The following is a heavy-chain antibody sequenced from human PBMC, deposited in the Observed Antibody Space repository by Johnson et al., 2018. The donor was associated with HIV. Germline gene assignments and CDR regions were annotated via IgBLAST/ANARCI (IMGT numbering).Heavy chain of an antibody. V-gene: IGHV3-30*18. CDR1: GFTFSSYG. J-gene: IGHJ3*02. CDR3: AKSIAAAGTNAFDI. Sequence: QVQLVESGGGVVQPGRSLRLSCAASGFTFSSYGMHWVRQAPGKGLEWVAVISYDGSNKYYADSVKGRFTISRDNSKNTLYLQMNSLRAEDTAVYYCAKSIAAAGTNAFDIWGQGTMGTVSS. CDR2: ISYDGSNK. D-gene: IGHD6-13*01.